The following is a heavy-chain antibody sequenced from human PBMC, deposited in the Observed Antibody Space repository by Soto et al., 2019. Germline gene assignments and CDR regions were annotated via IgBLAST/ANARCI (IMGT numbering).Heavy chain of an antibody. V-gene: IGHV1-18*01. CDR3: ARVGAQGGHDFSRYYYYYGMDV. J-gene: IGHJ6*02. Sequence: ASVKVSCKASGYTFTSYGISWVRQAPGQGLEWMGWISAYNGNTNYAQKLQGRVTMTTDTSTSTAYMELRSLRSDDTAVYYCARVGAQGGHDFSRYYYYYGMDVWGQGTTVTVSS. CDR1: GYTFTSYG. D-gene: IGHD3-3*01. CDR2: ISAYNGNT.